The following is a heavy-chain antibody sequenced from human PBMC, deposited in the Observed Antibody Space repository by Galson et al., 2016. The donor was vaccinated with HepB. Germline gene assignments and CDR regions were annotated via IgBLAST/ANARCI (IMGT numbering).Heavy chain of an antibody. CDR1: GFMFETYW. CDR2: IKQDGSEK. Sequence: SLRLTCAGSGFMFETYWMSWVRRAPGKGLEWVANIKQDGSEKFYADSLRGRFTVSRDNAQNSVFLQMNSLRAEDTAVYYCARGRATSVRGLVGYYFDLWGQGTRVAVSS. J-gene: IGHJ4*02. D-gene: IGHD3-10*01. CDR3: ARGRATSVRGLVGYYFDL. V-gene: IGHV3-7*01.